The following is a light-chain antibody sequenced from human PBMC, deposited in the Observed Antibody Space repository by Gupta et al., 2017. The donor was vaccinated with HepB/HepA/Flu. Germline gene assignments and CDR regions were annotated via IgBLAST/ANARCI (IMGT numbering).Light chain of an antibody. CDR2: DAS. V-gene: IGKV3-11*01. Sequence: EIVLTQSPATLSFSPGERATLSCRASQSVSSYLAWYQQKPGQAPRLLIYDASNRANGLPARFSGSGSETEFTLTISIREPDDFAVYYCQQRSYCPITFGRGTKVDIK. CDR1: QSVSSY. J-gene: IGKJ4*01. CDR3: QQRSYCPIT.